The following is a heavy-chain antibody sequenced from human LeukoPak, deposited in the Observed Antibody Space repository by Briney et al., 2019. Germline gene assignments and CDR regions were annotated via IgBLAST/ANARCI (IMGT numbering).Heavy chain of an antibody. D-gene: IGHD5-18*01. CDR3: ARSLPSQSYGYETFDY. V-gene: IGHV4-39*01. J-gene: IGHJ4*02. CDR1: GGSISSSSYY. Sequence: PSETLSLTCTVSGGSISSSSYYWGWIRQPPGKGLEWIGSIYYSGSTYYNPSLKSRVTISVDTSKNQFSLKLSSVTAADTAVYHCARSLPSQSYGYETFDYWGQGTLVTVSS. CDR2: IYYSGST.